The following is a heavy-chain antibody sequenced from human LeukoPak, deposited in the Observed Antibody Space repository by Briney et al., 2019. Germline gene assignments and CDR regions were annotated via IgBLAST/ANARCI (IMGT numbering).Heavy chain of an antibody. Sequence: PGGSLRLSCAASGFSVSSNYMSWVRQAPGKGLQWVSVIYNDGTTYYADSVKGRFTISRDNSKNMLYLQTNSLRAEDTAVYYCAREICGGSCNPPSYMDVWGNGTTVTVSS. CDR2: IYNDGTT. D-gene: IGHD2-15*01. CDR3: AREICGGSCNPPSYMDV. J-gene: IGHJ6*03. V-gene: IGHV3-53*01. CDR1: GFSVSSNY.